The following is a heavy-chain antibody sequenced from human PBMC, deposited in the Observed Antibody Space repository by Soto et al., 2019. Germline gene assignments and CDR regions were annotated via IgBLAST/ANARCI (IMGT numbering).Heavy chain of an antibody. CDR1: GGSFSGYY. D-gene: IGHD2-8*02. CDR3: ERDKITGRFDY. V-gene: IGHV4-34*01. Sequence: PSETLSLTCAVYGGSFSGYYWTWIRQPPGTGLEWIGEINHSGSTNYNPSLKSRVTISVDTSKNQFSLKLTSVTAADTAVYYCERDKITGRFDYWGQGTLVTVSS. CDR2: INHSGST. J-gene: IGHJ4*02.